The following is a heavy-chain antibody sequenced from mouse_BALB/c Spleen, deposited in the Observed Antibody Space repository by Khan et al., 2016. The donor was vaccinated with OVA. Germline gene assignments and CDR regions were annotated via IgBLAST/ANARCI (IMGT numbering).Heavy chain of an antibody. J-gene: IGHJ3*01. CDR3: ARGGSSGPAWVAY. Sequence: EVQLQESGPGLVKPSQSLSLTCSVTGYSITSGYFWNWIRQFPGNNLEWMGYIRYDGNSNYNPSLKNRISITRDTSKNQFFLKLNSVTPEDTATYYCARGGSSGPAWVAYWGQGTLVTDSA. D-gene: IGHD3-1*01. CDR1: GYSITSGYF. V-gene: IGHV3-6*02. CDR2: IRYDGNS.